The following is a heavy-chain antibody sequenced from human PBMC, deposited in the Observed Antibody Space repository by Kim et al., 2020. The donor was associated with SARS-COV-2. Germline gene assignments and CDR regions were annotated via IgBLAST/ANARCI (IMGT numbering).Heavy chain of an antibody. CDR3: AKVAAAGHFDY. D-gene: IGHD6-13*01. CDR2: SGGRP. Sequence: SGGRPYHPAPRKSRFPIPRDHSTHTLYLQMNSLRAEDTAVYYCAKVAAAGHFDYWGQGTLVTVPS. V-gene: IGHV3-23*01. J-gene: IGHJ4*02.